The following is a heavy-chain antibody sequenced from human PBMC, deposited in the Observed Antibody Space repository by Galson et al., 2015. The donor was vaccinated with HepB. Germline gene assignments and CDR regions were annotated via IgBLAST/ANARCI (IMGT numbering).Heavy chain of an antibody. D-gene: IGHD6-13*01. V-gene: IGHV3-7*03. J-gene: IGHJ4*02. CDR1: GFTFSSYW. Sequence: SLRLSCAASGFTFSSYWMSWVRQAPGKGLEWVANIKQDGSEKYYVDSVKGRFTISRDNAKNSLYLQMNSLRAEDTAVYYCARAQEVDWGIAAATQTHNDYWGQGTLVTVSS. CDR3: ARAQEVDWGIAAATQTHNDY. CDR2: IKQDGSEK.